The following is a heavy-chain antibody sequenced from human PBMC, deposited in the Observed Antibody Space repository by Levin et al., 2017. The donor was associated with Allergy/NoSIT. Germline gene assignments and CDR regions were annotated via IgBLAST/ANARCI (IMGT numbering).Heavy chain of an antibody. D-gene: IGHD6-6*01. CDR3: AKAGPDAALDAFDI. CDR2: ISGSGGST. CDR1: GFTFSNYA. V-gene: IGHV3-23*01. Sequence: PEASVKVSCAASGFTFSNYAMSWVRQAPGKGLEWVSAISGSGGSTYYADSVKGRFTISRDNSKNTLYLQMNSLRAEDTAVYYCAKAGPDAALDAFDIWGQGTMVTVSS. J-gene: IGHJ3*02.